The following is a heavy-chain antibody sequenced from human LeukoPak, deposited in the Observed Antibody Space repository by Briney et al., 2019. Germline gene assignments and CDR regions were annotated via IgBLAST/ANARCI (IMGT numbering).Heavy chain of an antibody. CDR2: IKQDGSEK. V-gene: IGHV3-7*01. D-gene: IGHD3-22*01. J-gene: IGHJ4*02. CDR3: ARNWMKYDSSGYYPGY. Sequence: GGSLRLSCAASGFTFSSYWMSWVRQAPGKGLEWVANIKQDGSEKYYADSVKGRFTISRDNSKNTLYLQMNSLRAEDTAVYYCARNWMKYDSSGYYPGYWGQGTLVTVSS. CDR1: GFTFSSYW.